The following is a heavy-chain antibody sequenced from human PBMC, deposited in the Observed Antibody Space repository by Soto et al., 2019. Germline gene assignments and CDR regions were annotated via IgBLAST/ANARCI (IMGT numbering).Heavy chain of an antibody. D-gene: IGHD3-3*01. CDR2: INPSGGST. Sequence: GASVKVSCKASGYTFTSYYMQWVRQAPGQGLEWMGIINPSGGSTSYAQKFQGRVTMTRDTSTSTVYMELSSLRSEDTAVYYCARGIKYYDFWSGYLDYYYSGMDVWGQGTTVTVSS. CDR1: GYTFTSYY. J-gene: IGHJ6*02. V-gene: IGHV1-46*01. CDR3: ARGIKYYDFWSGYLDYYYSGMDV.